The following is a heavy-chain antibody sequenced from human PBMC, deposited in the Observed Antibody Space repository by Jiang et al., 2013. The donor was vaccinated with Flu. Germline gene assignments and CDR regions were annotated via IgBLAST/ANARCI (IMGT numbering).Heavy chain of an antibody. Sequence: SGAEVKKPGASVNVSCKASRDTFTSHYIHWVRQAPGQGLEWMGIINPSGGSTTYAQKFQDRVTMTRDTSTRTLYMELSSLRSEDTAMYFCARGSIGREFSTSCFDFWGQGTLVTVSS. CDR1: RDTFTSHY. J-gene: IGHJ4*02. D-gene: IGHD6-6*01. CDR2: INPSGGST. CDR3: ARGSIGREFSTSCFDF. V-gene: IGHV1-46*01.